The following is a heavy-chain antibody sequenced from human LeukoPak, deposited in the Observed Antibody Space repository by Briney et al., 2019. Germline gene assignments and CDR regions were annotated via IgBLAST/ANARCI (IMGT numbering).Heavy chain of an antibody. J-gene: IGHJ4*02. CDR3: ARVRAPDRYYFDY. CDR1: GGTFSSYA. CDR2: IIPIFGTA. D-gene: IGHD1-14*01. V-gene: IGHV1-69*05. Sequence: SVKVSCKASGGTFSSYAISWVRQAPGQGLEWMGGIIPIFGTANYAQKFQGRVTITTDESTSTAYMELSSLRSEDTAVYYCARVRAPDRYYFDYWGQGTLVTVSS.